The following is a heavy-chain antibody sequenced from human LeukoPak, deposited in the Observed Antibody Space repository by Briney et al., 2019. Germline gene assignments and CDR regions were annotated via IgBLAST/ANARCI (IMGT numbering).Heavy chain of an antibody. V-gene: IGHV4-4*07. CDR2: IYTSGST. J-gene: IGHJ1*01. CDR3: AADGSSWYTSAEYFQH. D-gene: IGHD6-13*01. Sequence: PSETLSLTCTVSGGSISSYYWSWIRQPAGKGLEWIGRIYTSGSTNYNPSLKSRVTMSVDTSKNQFSLKLSSVTAADTAVYYCAADGSSWYTSAEYFQHWGQGTLVTVSS. CDR1: GGSISSYY.